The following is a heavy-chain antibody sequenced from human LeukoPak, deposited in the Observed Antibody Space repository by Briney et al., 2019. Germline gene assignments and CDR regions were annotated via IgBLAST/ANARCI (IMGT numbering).Heavy chain of an antibody. CDR3: ARYGSSWYGFDY. V-gene: IGHV3-66*01. CDR1: GFTFSSYS. Sequence: PGGSLRLSCAASGFTFSSYSMNWVRQAPGKGLEWVSVIYSGGSTYYADSVKGRFTISRDNSKNTLYLQMNSLRAEDTAVYYCARYGSSWYGFDYWGQGTLVTVSS. J-gene: IGHJ4*02. CDR2: IYSGGST. D-gene: IGHD6-13*01.